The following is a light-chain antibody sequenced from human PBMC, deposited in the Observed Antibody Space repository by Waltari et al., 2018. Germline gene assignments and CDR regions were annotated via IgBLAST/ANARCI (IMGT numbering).Light chain of an antibody. CDR3: CSYISSTITWV. Sequence: QSALTQPASVSGSPGQSITISCTGASGDVGASNYVSCYQQHPGKAPKLRIYDVTVRPSGVSNRFSGSKSGNTASLTISGLQAEDEADYYCCSYISSTITWVFGGGTKLTVL. CDR2: DVT. J-gene: IGLJ3*02. V-gene: IGLV2-14*03. CDR1: SGDVGASNY.